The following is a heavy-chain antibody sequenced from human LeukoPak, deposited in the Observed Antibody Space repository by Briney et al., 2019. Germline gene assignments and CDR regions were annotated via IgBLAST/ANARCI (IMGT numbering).Heavy chain of an antibody. V-gene: IGHV3-23*01. J-gene: IGHJ6*02. CDR1: GFTFSNSA. CDR3: AKERELSYYYYGMDV. D-gene: IGHD1-26*01. Sequence: PGGSLRLSCAASGFTFSNSAMSWVRQAPGRGLEWVLGISGSDSSTYYADSVRGRFTISRDNSKNTVYLQMNRLRAEDTAVYYCAKERELSYYYYGMDVWGQGTTVTVSS. CDR2: ISGSDSST.